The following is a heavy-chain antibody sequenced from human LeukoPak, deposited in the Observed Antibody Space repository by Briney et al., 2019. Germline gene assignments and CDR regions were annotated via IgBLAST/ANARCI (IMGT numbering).Heavy chain of an antibody. CDR1: GYNFDSYW. CDR3: ARRSSSGGYYFDY. D-gene: IGHD3-16*01. J-gene: IGHJ4*02. CDR2: IYPGDSDI. Sequence: GESLKISCNGSGYNFDSYWIGWVRQMAGKGPEWMVIIYPGDSDIKYSPSFEGQVTISAAKSNSTAYLQWSSLKASDTAMYYCARRSSSGGYYFDYWGQGTLVTVSS. V-gene: IGHV5-51*01.